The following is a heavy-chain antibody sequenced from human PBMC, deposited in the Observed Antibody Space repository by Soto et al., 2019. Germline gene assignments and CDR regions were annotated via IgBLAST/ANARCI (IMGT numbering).Heavy chain of an antibody. V-gene: IGHV4-59*12. CDR1: GGSFSPNY. CDR3: ARLGAYYQSLDP. D-gene: IGHD2-21*01. J-gene: IGHJ5*02. CDR2: IYYGGTT. Sequence: PSETLSLTCTVSGGSFSPNYWRWIRQAHGKGLERLGYIYYGGTTGYNPSLMTRVTISLDTSKSQVSLRLSSVTAADAAVYYCARLGAYYQSLDPWGTGTLVTVAS.